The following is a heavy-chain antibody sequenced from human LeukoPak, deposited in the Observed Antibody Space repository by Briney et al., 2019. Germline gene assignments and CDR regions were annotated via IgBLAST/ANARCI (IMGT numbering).Heavy chain of an antibody. J-gene: IGHJ4*02. CDR2: VSYDGSNK. CDR3: ARDLTGPDRDY. D-gene: IGHD1-14*01. V-gene: IGHV3-30*04. CDR1: GFTFSSYA. Sequence: GGSLRLSCAASGFTFSSYAMHWVRQAPGKGLEWVAVVSYDGSNKYYADSVKGRFTISRDNSKNTLYLQMNSLRAEDTAVYYCARDLTGPDRDYWGQGTLVTVSS.